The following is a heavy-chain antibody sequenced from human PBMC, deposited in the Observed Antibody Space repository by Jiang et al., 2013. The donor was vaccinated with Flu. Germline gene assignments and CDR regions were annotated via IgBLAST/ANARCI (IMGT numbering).Heavy chain of an antibody. V-gene: IGHV1-46*01. CDR2: INPSGGST. Sequence: SVKVSCKASGYTFTSYYMHWVRQAPGQGLEWMGIINPSGGSTSYAQKFQGRVTMTRDTSTSTVYMELSSLRSEDTAVYYCARGGYDILTGYYPYPFDYWGQGTLVTVSS. D-gene: IGHD3-9*01. CDR3: ARGGYDILTGYYPYPFDY. J-gene: IGHJ4*02. CDR1: GYTFTSYY.